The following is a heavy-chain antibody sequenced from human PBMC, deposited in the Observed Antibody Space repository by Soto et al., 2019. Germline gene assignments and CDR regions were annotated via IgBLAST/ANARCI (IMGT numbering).Heavy chain of an antibody. CDR3: AKASGYLGGGQHYYYYYYMDV. CDR1: GFTFNNYA. D-gene: IGHD3-22*01. Sequence: GGSLRLSCAASGFTFNNYAMNWVRQAPGKGLEWVATISGTGGSTYYADSVKGRFTISRDNSKNTLYLQMNSLRAEDTAVYYCAKASGYLGGGQHYYYYYYMDVWGKGTTVTVSS. V-gene: IGHV3-23*01. J-gene: IGHJ6*03. CDR2: ISGTGGST.